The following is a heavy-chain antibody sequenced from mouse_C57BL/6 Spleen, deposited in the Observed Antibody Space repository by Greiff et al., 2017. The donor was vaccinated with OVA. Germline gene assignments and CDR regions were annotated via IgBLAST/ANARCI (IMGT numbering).Heavy chain of an antibody. J-gene: IGHJ2*01. CDR1: GYTFTSYW. D-gene: IGHD4-1*01. CDR2: IHPNSGST. CDR3: ARLGRSFDY. Sequence: QVQLQQPGAELVKPGASVKLSCKASGYTFTSYWMHWVKQRPGQGLEWIGMIHPNSGSTNYNEKFKSKATLTVDKSSSTASMQLSSLTSEDSAVYYCARLGRSFDYGGQGTTLTVSS. V-gene: IGHV1-64*01.